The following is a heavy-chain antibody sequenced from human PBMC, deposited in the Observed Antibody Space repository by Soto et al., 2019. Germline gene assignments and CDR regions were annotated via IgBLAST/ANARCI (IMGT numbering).Heavy chain of an antibody. D-gene: IGHD1-1*01. Sequence: QVHLVESGGGVVQPGRSLRLSCAASGFTFSSHALHWVRQAPGKGPEWVAVISYDGNNQYYADSVKGRFTISRDESNNTLYLQMSCLTTDDTAVYFCARGGGTTGWSTLGDLWGQGTLVTVSS. CDR2: ISYDGNNQ. CDR3: ARGGGTTGWSTLGDL. J-gene: IGHJ5*02. V-gene: IGHV3-30-3*01. CDR1: GFTFSSHA.